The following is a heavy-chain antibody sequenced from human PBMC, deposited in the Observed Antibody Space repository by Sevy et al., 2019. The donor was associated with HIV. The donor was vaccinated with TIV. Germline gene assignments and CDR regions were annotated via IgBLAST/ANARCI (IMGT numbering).Heavy chain of an antibody. CDR3: ARDRHYYDSSGDAFDI. D-gene: IGHD3-22*01. J-gene: IGHJ3*02. V-gene: IGHV3-7*01. Sequence: GGSLRLSCAASEFTFSSYWMSWVRQAPGKGLEWVANIKQDGSEKYYVDSVKGRFTISRDNAKNSLYLQMNSLRAEDTAVYHCARDRHYYDSSGDAFDIWGQGTMVTVSS. CDR2: IKQDGSEK. CDR1: EFTFSSYW.